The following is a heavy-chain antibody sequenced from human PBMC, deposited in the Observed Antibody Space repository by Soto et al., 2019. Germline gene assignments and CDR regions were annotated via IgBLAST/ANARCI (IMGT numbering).Heavy chain of an antibody. CDR2: INAKTGAT. CDR3: GSDEDLWDRRFLDY. D-gene: IGHD1-26*01. V-gene: IGHV1-18*01. Sequence: QVRLVQSGAEEGQPGASVKVSCKASGHTSRNNGISGVRQAPGQGLERMGFINAKTGATNYARTFRGRITLTTDTFARTVDMELRRLRSDDTAVYYCGSDEDLWDRRFLDYWGQGTLGTVSS. J-gene: IGHJ4*02. CDR1: GHTSRNNG.